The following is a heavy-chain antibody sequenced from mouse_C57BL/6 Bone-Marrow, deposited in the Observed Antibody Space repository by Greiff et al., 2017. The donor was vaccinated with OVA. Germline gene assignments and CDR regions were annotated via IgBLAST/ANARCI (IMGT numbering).Heavy chain of an antibody. CDR1: GFTFSSYA. Sequence: EVKLVESGGGLVKPGGSLKLSCAASGFTFSSYAMSWVRQTPEKRLEWVATISDGGSYTYYPDNVKGRFTISRDNAKNNLYLQMSHLKSEDTAMYYCARIYYYGSSYPRYWYFDVRGTGTTVTVSS. D-gene: IGHD1-1*01. J-gene: IGHJ1*03. V-gene: IGHV5-4*03. CDR3: ARIYYYGSSYPRYWYFDV. CDR2: ISDGGSYT.